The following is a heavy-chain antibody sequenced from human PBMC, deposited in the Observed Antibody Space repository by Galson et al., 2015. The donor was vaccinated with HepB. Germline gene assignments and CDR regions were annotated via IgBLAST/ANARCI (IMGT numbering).Heavy chain of an antibody. J-gene: IGHJ4*02. V-gene: IGHV3-30*18. CDR2: ISYDGSNK. D-gene: IGHD1-14*01. CDR3: AKGLYTFDY. CDR1: GFTFSSYG. Sequence: SLRLSCAASGFTFSSYGMHWVRQAPGKGLEWVAVISYDGSNKYYADSVKGRFTISRDNSKNTLYLQMNSLRAEDTAVYYCAKGLYTFDYWGQGTLVTVSS.